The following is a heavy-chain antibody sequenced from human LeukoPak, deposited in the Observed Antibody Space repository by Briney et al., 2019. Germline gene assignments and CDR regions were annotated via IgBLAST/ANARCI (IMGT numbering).Heavy chain of an antibody. D-gene: IGHD4-23*01. J-gene: IGHJ4*02. CDR1: GGSISSYY. Sequence: SETLSLTCTVSGGSISSYYWSWLRQAPGKGLEGVGYIYYSGSTNYNPSLKSRVTISVDTSKNQFPLKLSSVTAADTAVYYCARHEGGYGGNSAFDYWGQGTLVTVSS. CDR2: IYYSGST. CDR3: ARHEGGYGGNSAFDY. V-gene: IGHV4-59*08.